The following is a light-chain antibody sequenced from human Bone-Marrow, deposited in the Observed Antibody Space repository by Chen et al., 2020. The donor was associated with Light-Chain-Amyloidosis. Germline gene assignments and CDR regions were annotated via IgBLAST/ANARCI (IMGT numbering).Light chain of an antibody. J-gene: IGLJ3*02. CDR3: QVWDRSSDRPV. CDR2: DDS. Sequence: GQTATIACGGNNIGSTSVHWYQQTPGQAPLLVVYDDSDRPSGIPERLSGSNSGNTSTLTISRVEAGDEADYYCQVWDRSSDRPVFGGGTKPTVL. CDR1: NIGSTS. V-gene: IGLV3-21*02.